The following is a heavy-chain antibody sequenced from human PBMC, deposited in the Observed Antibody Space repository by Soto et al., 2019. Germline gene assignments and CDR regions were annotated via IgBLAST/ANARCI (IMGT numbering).Heavy chain of an antibody. D-gene: IGHD3-9*01. CDR2: IIPIFGTA. Sequence: SVKVSCKASGGTFSSYAISWVRQAPGQGLEWMGGIIPIFGTANYAQKFQGRVTITADESTSTAYMELSSLRSEDTAVYYCARGSYYDILTGPAADYYYYGMDVWGQGPTVTVSS. J-gene: IGHJ6*02. CDR3: ARGSYYDILTGPAADYYYYGMDV. CDR1: GGTFSSYA. V-gene: IGHV1-69*13.